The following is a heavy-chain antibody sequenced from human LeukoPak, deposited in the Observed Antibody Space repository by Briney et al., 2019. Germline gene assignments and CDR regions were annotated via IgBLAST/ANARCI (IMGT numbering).Heavy chain of an antibody. CDR1: GGSISSGSYY. V-gene: IGHV4-61*02. CDR2: IYTSGST. CDR3: ARVAPKGDHEAFDI. J-gene: IGHJ3*02. D-gene: IGHD2-21*02. Sequence: SETLSLTCTVSGGSISSGSYYWSWIRQPAGKGLEWLGRIYTSGSTNYNPSLKSRVTISVDTSKNQFSLKLSSVTAADTAVYYCARVAPKGDHEAFDIWGQGTMVTVSS.